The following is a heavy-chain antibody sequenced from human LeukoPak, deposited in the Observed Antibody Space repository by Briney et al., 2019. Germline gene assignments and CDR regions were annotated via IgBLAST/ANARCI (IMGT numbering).Heavy chain of an antibody. Sequence: SVKVSCKASGGTFSSYAISWVQQAPGQGLEWMGGIIPIFGTANYAQKFQGRVTITTDESTSTAYMELSSLRSEDTAVYYCARGRPLDYYYYYMDVWGKGTTVTVSS. CDR2: IIPIFGTA. J-gene: IGHJ6*03. CDR1: GGTFSSYA. V-gene: IGHV1-69*05. CDR3: ARGRPLDYYYYYMDV. D-gene: IGHD1-1*01.